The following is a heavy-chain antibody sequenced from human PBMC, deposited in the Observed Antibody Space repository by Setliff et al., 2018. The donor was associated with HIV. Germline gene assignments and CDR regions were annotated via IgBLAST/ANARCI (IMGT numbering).Heavy chain of an antibody. Sequence: ASVKVSCKASGYTLGGNYMHWVRQAPGQGLEWMGWIDPNSGGTNYAQKFEGRVTMTRDTTVHTVYIEVSRLTSDDTAVYFCARDSAIAAGVFFDYWGQGTLVTVSS. CDR1: GYTLGGNY. D-gene: IGHD6-13*01. CDR2: IDPNSGGT. V-gene: IGHV1-2*02. CDR3: ARDSAIAAGVFFDY. J-gene: IGHJ4*02.